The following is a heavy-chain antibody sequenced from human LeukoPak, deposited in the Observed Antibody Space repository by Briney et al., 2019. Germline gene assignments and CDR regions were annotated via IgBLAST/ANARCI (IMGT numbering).Heavy chain of an antibody. CDR1: GFTFSRYS. Sequence: GGSLRLSCAASGFTFSRYSMTWVRQAPGKGLEWVSSISGSTNYIYYADSLKGRFTISRDNAKNSLYLQMNSLRAEDTAVYYCARDQWRLFDYWGQGTLVTVSS. J-gene: IGHJ4*02. V-gene: IGHV3-21*01. CDR2: ISGSTNYI. D-gene: IGHD2-21*02. CDR3: ARDQWRLFDY.